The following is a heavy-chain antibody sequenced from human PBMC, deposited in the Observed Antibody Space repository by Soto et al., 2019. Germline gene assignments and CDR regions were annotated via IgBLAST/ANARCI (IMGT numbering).Heavy chain of an antibody. V-gene: IGHV1-69*13. CDR3: ARANYDFWSGYGMDV. CDR1: GYTFTGYY. Sequence: ASVKVSCKASGYTFTGYYMHWVRQAPGQGLEWMGWINPIFGTANYAQKFQGRVTITADESTSTAYMELSSLRSEDTAVYYCARANYDFWSGYGMDVWGQGTTVTVSS. J-gene: IGHJ6*02. CDR2: INPIFGTA. D-gene: IGHD3-3*01.